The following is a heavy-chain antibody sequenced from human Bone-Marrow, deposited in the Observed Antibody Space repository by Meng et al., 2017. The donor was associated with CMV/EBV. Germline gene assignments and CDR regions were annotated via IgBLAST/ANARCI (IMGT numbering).Heavy chain of an antibody. D-gene: IGHD2-21*01. CDR3: ARLNWYFDL. CDR2: IRYDGSNK. V-gene: IGHV3-30*02. CDR1: GFTFSSYG. J-gene: IGHJ2*01. Sequence: GESLKISCAASGFTFSSYGMHWVRQAPGKGLEWVAFIRYDGSNKYYADSVKGRFTISRDNSKNTLYLQMISLSAEETVVYYCARLNWYFDLWGRGTMVTV.